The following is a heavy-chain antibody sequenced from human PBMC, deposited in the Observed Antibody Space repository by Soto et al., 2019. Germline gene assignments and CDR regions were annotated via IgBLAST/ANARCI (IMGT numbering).Heavy chain of an antibody. CDR1: GGSISSSSYY. D-gene: IGHD4-17*01. J-gene: IGHJ4*02. CDR3: ARHNGGTVEYYFDY. V-gene: IGHV4-39*01. CDR2: IYYSGST. Sequence: QLQLQESGPGLVKPSETLSLTCTVSGGSISSSSYYWGWIRQPPGKGLEWIGSIYYSGSTYYNPSLKSRVTISVDTSKIQFSLKLSSVTAADTAVYYCARHNGGTVEYYFDYWGQGTLVTVSS.